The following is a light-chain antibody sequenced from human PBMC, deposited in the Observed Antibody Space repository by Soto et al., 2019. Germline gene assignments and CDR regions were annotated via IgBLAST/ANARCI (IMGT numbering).Light chain of an antibody. CDR3: QQYGSSWIT. CDR1: QSVSSSY. J-gene: IGKJ5*01. CDR2: GAS. Sequence: EIVLTQSPGTLSLSPGERATLSCRASQSVSSSYLAWYQQKPGQAPRLLIYGASSRATGIPDRFSGSGSGTDFTITISRLEPEDFAVYYCQQYGSSWITFGQGTRLEIK. V-gene: IGKV3-20*01.